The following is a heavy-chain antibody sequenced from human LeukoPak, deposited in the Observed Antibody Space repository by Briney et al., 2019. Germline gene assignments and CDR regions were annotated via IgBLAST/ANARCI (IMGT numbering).Heavy chain of an antibody. CDR3: ARSSARVLLWFGELSRGWFDP. D-gene: IGHD3-10*01. CDR2: INPNSGGT. Sequence: EASVKVSCKASGYTFTGYYMHWVRQAPGQGLEWMGWINPNSGGTNYAQKFQGRVTMTRDTSISTAYMELSRLRSDDTAVYYCARSSARVLLWFGELSRGWFDPWGQGTLVTVSS. CDR1: GYTFTGYY. V-gene: IGHV1-2*02. J-gene: IGHJ5*02.